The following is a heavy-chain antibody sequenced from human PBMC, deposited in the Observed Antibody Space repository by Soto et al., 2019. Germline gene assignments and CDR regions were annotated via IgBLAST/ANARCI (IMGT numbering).Heavy chain of an antibody. CDR3: AREIVGTCSSTSCYHGRWFDP. J-gene: IGHJ5*02. Sequence: ASVKVSCKASGYTFTGYYMHWVRQAPGQGLEWMGWINPNSGGTNYAQKFQGWVTMTRDTSTSTAYMELRSLRSDDTAVYYCAREIVGTCSSTSCYHGRWFDPWGQGTLVTVSS. V-gene: IGHV1-2*04. CDR1: GYTFTGYY. CDR2: INPNSGGT. D-gene: IGHD2-2*01.